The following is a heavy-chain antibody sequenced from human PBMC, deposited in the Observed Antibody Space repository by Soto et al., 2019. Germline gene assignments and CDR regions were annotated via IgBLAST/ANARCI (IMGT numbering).Heavy chain of an antibody. Sequence: GESLKISCQGSGYTFIRSWIGWVRQMPGKGLEWMGIIYPGDSDIRYGPSFQGQVTISVDKSIKTVYLQWSSLKASDTAMYYCARYNYYAVDSWGQGTLVTVYS. CDR2: IYPGDSDI. CDR1: GYTFIRSW. D-gene: IGHD3-10*01. J-gene: IGHJ4*02. V-gene: IGHV5-51*01. CDR3: ARYNYYAVDS.